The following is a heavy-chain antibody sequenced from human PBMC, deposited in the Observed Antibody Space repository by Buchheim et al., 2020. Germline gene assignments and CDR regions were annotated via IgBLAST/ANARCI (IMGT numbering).Heavy chain of an antibody. J-gene: IGHJ6*02. V-gene: IGHV3-23*04. CDR1: GFVFSTYF. CDR2: TRNSGSGT. D-gene: IGHD2-15*01. CDR3: ARCRGPGTPYYYDMDL. Sequence: EVQLVESGGGLVQPGGSLRLSCAASGFVFSTYFMHWVRQAPGKGLEWVSVTRNSGSGTYYANSVRGRFTISRDNSKNTLYLQMNSLRGEDTAIYFCARCRGPGTPYYYDMDLWGQGTT.